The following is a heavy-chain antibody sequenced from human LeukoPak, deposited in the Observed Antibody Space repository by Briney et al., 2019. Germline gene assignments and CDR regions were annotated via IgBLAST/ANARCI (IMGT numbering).Heavy chain of an antibody. V-gene: IGHV3-21*01. J-gene: IGHJ6*02. D-gene: IGHD3-22*01. CDR3: AKVYDSSGLHYYYYGMDV. CDR2: ISSSSSYI. CDR1: GFTFSSYS. Sequence: GGSLRLSCAASGFTFSSYSMNWVRQAPGKGLEWVSSISSSSSYIYYADSVKGRFTISRDNAKNSLYLQMNSLRAEDTAVYYCAKVYDSSGLHYYYYGMDVWGQGTTVTVSS.